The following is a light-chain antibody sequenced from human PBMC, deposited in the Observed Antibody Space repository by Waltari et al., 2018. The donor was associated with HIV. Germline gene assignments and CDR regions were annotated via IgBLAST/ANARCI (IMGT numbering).Light chain of an antibody. CDR1: SSNIGSNY. Sequence: QSVLTQPPSASGTPGQRVTISCSGSSSNIGSNYVYWYQQLPGTAPKLLIYSNNQWPSGVPDRISGSKSGTSASLAISGLQSVDEADYYCAAWDDSLNAWVFGGGTKLTVL. V-gene: IGLV1-44*01. J-gene: IGLJ3*02. CDR2: SNN. CDR3: AAWDDSLNAWV.